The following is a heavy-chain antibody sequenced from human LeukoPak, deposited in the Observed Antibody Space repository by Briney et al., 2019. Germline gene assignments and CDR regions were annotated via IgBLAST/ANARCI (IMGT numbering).Heavy chain of an antibody. CDR1: GFTFDDYG. CDR2: INWNGGST. Sequence: GGSLRLSCAASGFTFDDYGMSWVRQAPGKGLEWVSGINWNGGSTGYADSVKGRFTISRDNAKNSLYLQMNSLRAEDTALYYCARVPFACSGGRCYYFDYWGQGTLVTVSS. CDR3: ARVPFACSGGRCYYFDY. V-gene: IGHV3-20*04. D-gene: IGHD2-15*01. J-gene: IGHJ4*02.